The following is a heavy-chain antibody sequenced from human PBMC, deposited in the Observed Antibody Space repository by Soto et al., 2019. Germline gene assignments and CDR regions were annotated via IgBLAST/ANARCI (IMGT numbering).Heavy chain of an antibody. J-gene: IGHJ5*02. CDR3: ARDHCGGDCSGFDP. V-gene: IGHV3-33*01. Sequence: QVQLVESGGGVVQPGRSLRLSCAASGFTFSSYGMHWVRQAPGKGLEWVAVIWYDGSNKYYADSVKGRFTISRDNSKNTLYLQMNSLRAEDTAVYYCARDHCGGDCSGFDPWGQGTLVTVSS. D-gene: IGHD2-21*02. CDR2: IWYDGSNK. CDR1: GFTFSSYG.